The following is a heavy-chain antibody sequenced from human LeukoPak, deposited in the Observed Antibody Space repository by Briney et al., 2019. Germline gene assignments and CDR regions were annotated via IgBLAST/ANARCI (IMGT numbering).Heavy chain of an antibody. J-gene: IGHJ4*02. Sequence: GGSLRLSCVASGLTVSSYSMNWVRQAPGKGLEWVSYISSSSSTVYYADSVKGRFTISRDNAKNSLDLQMNSLRDEDTAVYYCARYSGSYYYPPAWDLWGQGTLVTVSS. CDR3: ARYSGSYYYPPAWDL. CDR1: GLTVSSYS. V-gene: IGHV3-48*02. CDR2: ISSSSSTV. D-gene: IGHD1-26*01.